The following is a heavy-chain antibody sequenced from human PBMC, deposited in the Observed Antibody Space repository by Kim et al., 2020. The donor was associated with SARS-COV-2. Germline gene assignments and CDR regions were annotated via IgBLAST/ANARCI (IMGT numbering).Heavy chain of an antibody. J-gene: IGHJ5*02. CDR1: GGSISSYY. D-gene: IGHD5-12*01. V-gene: IGHV4-59*13. Sequence: SETLSLTCTVSGGSISSYYWSWIRQPPGKGLEWIGYIYYSGSTNYNPSLKSRVTISVDTSKNQFSLKLSSVTAADTAVYYCARDRFVRGYDTWGQGTLVTVSS. CDR2: IYYSGST. CDR3: ARDRFVRGYDT.